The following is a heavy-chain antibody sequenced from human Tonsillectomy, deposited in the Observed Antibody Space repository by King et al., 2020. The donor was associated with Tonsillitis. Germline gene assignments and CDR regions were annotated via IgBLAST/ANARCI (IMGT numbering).Heavy chain of an antibody. CDR2: XXYXGXXK. CDR3: ARSWVPLHYYNAMDV. CDR1: GFTFSSYT. V-gene: IGHV3-30-3*01. Sequence: VQLVESGGGVVQPGRSLRLSCAASGFTFSSYTMHWVRQAPGKGXEWVXXXXYXGXXKXYADSVKGRFTISRDNSKNTLYLQMNSLRAEDTAVYYCARSWVPLHYYNAMDVWGQGTTVTVSS. D-gene: IGHD3-10*01. J-gene: IGHJ6*02.